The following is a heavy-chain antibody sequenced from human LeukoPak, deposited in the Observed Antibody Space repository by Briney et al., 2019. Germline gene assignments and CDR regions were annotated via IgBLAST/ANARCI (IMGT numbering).Heavy chain of an antibody. CDR2: IWYDGSNK. V-gene: IGHV3-33*01. CDR1: GFTFSSYG. J-gene: IGHJ4*02. CDR3: ARGNTAMVT. D-gene: IGHD5-18*01. Sequence: PGRSLRLSFAASGFTFSSYGMHWVRQAPGKGLEWVAVIWYDGSNKYYADSVKSRFTISRDNSKNTLYLQMNSLRAEDTAVYYCARGNTAMVTWGQGTLVTVSS.